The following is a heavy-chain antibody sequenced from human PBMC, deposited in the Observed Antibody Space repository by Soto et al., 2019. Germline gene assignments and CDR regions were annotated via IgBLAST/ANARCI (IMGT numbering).Heavy chain of an antibody. Sequence: LLVESGGGFVQPGGSLRLSCVASGFTFSHAWMDWVRQAPGKGLEWVGRIKSISDGETTNYAASVAGRFTISRDDSKNKLFLHVNSLKTEDTGVYYCTRRIAVAGTYYFDYWGQGTLVTVSS. CDR3: TRRIAVAGTYYFDY. V-gene: IGHV3-15*07. CDR2: IKSISDGETT. CDR1: GFTFSHAW. J-gene: IGHJ4*02. D-gene: IGHD6-19*01.